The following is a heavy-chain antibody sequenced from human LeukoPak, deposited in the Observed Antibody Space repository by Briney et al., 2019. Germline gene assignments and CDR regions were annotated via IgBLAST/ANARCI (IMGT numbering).Heavy chain of an antibody. J-gene: IGHJ2*01. V-gene: IGHV3-23*01. Sequence: GGSLRLSCAASGFTFSTCGMNWVRQAPGKGLEWVSAISGSGGSTYYADSVKGRFTISRDNSKNTLYLQMNSLRAEDTAVYYCAKVSPRAVHCSSTSCYSLNWYFDLWGRGTLVTVSS. CDR2: ISGSGGST. D-gene: IGHD2-2*01. CDR3: AKVSPRAVHCSSTSCYSLNWYFDL. CDR1: GFTFSTCG.